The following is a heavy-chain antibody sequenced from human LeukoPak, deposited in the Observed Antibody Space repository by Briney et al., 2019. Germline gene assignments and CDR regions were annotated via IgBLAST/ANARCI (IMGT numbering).Heavy chain of an antibody. Sequence: GGSLRLSCAASGFTFSDYYMSWIRQAPGKGLEWVSYISSSGSTRKYADSVKGRFTISRDNAENSLYLQMNSLRAEDTAVYYCARADCSSTSCYEFDYWGQGTLVTVSS. D-gene: IGHD2-2*01. V-gene: IGHV3-11*04. CDR1: GFTFSDYY. CDR2: ISSSGSTR. J-gene: IGHJ4*02. CDR3: ARADCSSTSCYEFDY.